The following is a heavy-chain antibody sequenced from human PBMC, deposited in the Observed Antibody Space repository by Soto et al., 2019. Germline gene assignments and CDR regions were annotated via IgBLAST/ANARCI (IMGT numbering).Heavy chain of an antibody. J-gene: IGHJ4*02. CDR2: IIPILGIA. V-gene: IGHV1-69*02. Sequence: QVQLVQSGAEVKKPGSSVKVSCKASGGTFSSYTISWVRQAPGQGLEWMGRIIPILGIANYAQNFQGRVTMSAEKSTKSAYMKLSSLRSEHTAVYYCARVMHLRGPSAYWGQGTLVTVSS. D-gene: IGHD2-15*01. CDR3: ARVMHLRGPSAY. CDR1: GGTFSSYT.